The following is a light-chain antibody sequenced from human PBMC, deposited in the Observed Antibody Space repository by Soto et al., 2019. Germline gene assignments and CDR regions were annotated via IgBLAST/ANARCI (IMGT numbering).Light chain of an antibody. CDR1: SSDIGAYDY. Sequence: QYALTQPASLSGSPGQAITISCTGTSSDIGAYDYVSWFQQHPGKAPKLKISAVNNRPSGVSNRFSGSKSGNTAYLSISGLQVDDEAEYFGFSFTTTSTHVFRTGTKVTVL. V-gene: IGLV2-14*01. J-gene: IGLJ1*01. CDR2: AVN. CDR3: FSFTTTSTHV.